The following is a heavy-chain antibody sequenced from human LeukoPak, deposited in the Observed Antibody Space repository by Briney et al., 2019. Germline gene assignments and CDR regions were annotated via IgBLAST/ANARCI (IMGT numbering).Heavy chain of an antibody. V-gene: IGHV4-34*01. CDR2: INHSGST. Sequence: PSETLSLTCAVYGGSFSGYYWSWIRQPPGKGLEWIGEINHSGSTNYNPSLKSRVTISVDTSKNQFSLKLSSVTAADAAVYYCARSSWYSFDYWGQGTLVTVPS. D-gene: IGHD6-13*01. J-gene: IGHJ4*02. CDR1: GGSFSGYY. CDR3: ARSSWYSFDY.